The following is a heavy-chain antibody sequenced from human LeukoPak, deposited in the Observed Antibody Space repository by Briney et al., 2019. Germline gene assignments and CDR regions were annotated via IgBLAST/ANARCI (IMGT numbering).Heavy chain of an antibody. CDR1: GFTFHNYA. V-gene: IGHV3-30*04. CDR3: ARDFGY. J-gene: IGHJ4*02. CDR2: ISVDGSAT. Sequence: GGPLRLSCAASGFTFHNYAMNWLRQAPDRGLFWVAAISVDGSATNYADSVKGRFTISRDNSKNTLYLQMNNLRPDDTAVYYCARDFGYWGQGTLVTVSS.